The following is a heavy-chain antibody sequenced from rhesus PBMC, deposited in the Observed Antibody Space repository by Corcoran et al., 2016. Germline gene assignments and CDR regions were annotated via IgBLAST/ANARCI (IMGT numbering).Heavy chain of an antibody. Sequence: EVQLVESGGGLVQPGGSLRLSCAASGFTFSSYGMSWVRQAPGKGLEWVSLIIHCAISTSSATPVKCRFTISRDNSNNTLSLQMNSLRAEDTAVYYCAKDKGYSGSWHAFDFWGQGLRVTVSS. CDR1: GFTFSSYG. CDR2: IIHCAIST. V-gene: IGHV3S5*01. D-gene: IGHD6-25*01. CDR3: AKDKGYSGSWHAFDF. J-gene: IGHJ3*01.